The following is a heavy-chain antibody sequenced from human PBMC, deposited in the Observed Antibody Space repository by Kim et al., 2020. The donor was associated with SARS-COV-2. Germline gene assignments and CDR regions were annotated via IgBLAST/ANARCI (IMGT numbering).Heavy chain of an antibody. D-gene: IGHD3-16*02. V-gene: IGHV1-24*01. Sequence: ASVKVSCKVSGYTLTELSMHWVRQAPGKGLEWMGGFDPEDGETIYAQKFQGRVTMTEDTSTDTAYMELSSLRSEDTAVYYCAIQKRVYDYVWGSYRYLGMDVWGQGTTVTVSS. CDR3: AIQKRVYDYVWGSYRYLGMDV. CDR2: FDPEDGET. CDR1: GYTLTELS. J-gene: IGHJ6*02.